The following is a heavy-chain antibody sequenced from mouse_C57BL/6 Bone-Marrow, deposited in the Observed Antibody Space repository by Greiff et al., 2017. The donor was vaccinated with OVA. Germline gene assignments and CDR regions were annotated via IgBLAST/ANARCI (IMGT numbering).Heavy chain of an antibody. D-gene: IGHD2-12*01. CDR2: IYPRSGNT. CDR3: ARYDHGGFAY. J-gene: IGHJ3*01. V-gene: IGHV1-81*01. CDR1: GYTFTSYG. Sequence: VKLMESGAELARPGASVKLSCKASGYTFTSYGISWVKQRTGQGLEWIGEIYPRSGNTYYNEKFKGKATLTADKSSSTAYMELRSLTSEDSAVYFCARYDHGGFAYWGQGTLVTVSA.